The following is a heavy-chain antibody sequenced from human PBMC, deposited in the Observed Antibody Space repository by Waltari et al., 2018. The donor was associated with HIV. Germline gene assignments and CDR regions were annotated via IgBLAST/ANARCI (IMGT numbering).Heavy chain of an antibody. V-gene: IGHV3-23*01. CDR1: GVTFRNYG. CDR2: LSGSGGST. Sequence: EVQLLESGGGLVQPGGSLRLSCVASGVTFRNYGMTWVRQAPGKGLEWVSVLSGSGGSTHYADSVKGRFTISRDNSKDTLYLQMNTLRAEDTAVYYCAIQHNPLHNYYYGMDVWGQGTTVTVSS. J-gene: IGHJ6*02. D-gene: IGHD1-1*01. CDR3: AIQHNPLHNYYYGMDV.